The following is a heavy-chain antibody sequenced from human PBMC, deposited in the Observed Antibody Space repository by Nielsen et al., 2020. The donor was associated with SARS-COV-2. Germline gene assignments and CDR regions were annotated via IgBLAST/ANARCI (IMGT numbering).Heavy chain of an antibody. Sequence: SVKVSCKASGYTFTSYGISWVRQAPGQGLEWMGGIIPIFGTANYAQKFQGRVTITADESTSTAYMELSSLRSEDTAVYYCASEQYYYDSSGREDNYWGQGTLVTVSS. CDR1: GYTFTSYG. CDR2: IIPIFGTA. D-gene: IGHD3-22*01. J-gene: IGHJ4*02. V-gene: IGHV1-69*13. CDR3: ASEQYYYDSSGREDNY.